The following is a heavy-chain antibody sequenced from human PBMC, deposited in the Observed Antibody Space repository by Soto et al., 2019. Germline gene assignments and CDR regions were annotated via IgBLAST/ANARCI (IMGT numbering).Heavy chain of an antibody. J-gene: IGHJ6*02. D-gene: IGHD6-13*01. CDR1: GFTFSSYA. Sequence: GGSLRLSCAASGFTFSSYAMHWVRQAPGKGLEWVAVISYDGSNKYYADSVKGRFTISRDNSKNTLYLRMNSLRAEDTAVYYCARARRSSWYLWYYCYGMDVWGQGTTVTVS. CDR2: ISYDGSNK. V-gene: IGHV3-30-3*01. CDR3: ARARRSSWYLWYYCYGMDV.